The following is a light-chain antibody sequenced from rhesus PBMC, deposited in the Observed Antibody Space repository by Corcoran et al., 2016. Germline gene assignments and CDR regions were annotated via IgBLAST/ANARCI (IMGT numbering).Light chain of an antibody. CDR3: LQGYSTPYS. CDR2: GAS. CDR1: QGISDY. Sequence: DIQMTQSPSSLSASVGDRVTITCRASQGISDYLNWYQQKPGKAPKRLIYGASSLESGVPSRFSGSGAGTDFTRTISSLQPEDFAAYYCLQGYSTPYSFGQGTKVEIE. V-gene: IGKV1-36*02. J-gene: IGKJ2*01.